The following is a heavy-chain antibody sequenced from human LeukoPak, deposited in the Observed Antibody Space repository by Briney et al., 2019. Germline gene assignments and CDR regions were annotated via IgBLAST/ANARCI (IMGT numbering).Heavy chain of an antibody. CDR3: AREAVAGPGAFDI. D-gene: IGHD6-19*01. Sequence: SETLSLTCTVSGGSISSYYWSWIRQPPGKGLEWIGYIYYSGSTNYNPSLKSRVTISVDTSKNQFSLKLSSVTAADTAVYYCAREAVAGPGAFDIWGQGTMVTVSS. J-gene: IGHJ3*02. CDR2: IYYSGST. V-gene: IGHV4-59*01. CDR1: GGSISSYY.